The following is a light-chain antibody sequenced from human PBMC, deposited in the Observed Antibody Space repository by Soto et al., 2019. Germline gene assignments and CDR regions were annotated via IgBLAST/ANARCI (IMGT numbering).Light chain of an antibody. CDR2: EVN. J-gene: IGLJ1*01. CDR3: SSHTSSRTFV. V-gene: IGLV2-14*01. CDR1: STDVGGYNY. Sequence: QSALTQPASVSGSPGQSITISCSGSSTDVGGYNYVSWYQQHPGKAPKLMISEVNKRPSGVSDRFSGSKSGNTASLTISGLQAEDEADYYCSSHTSSRTFVFGTGTKLTVL.